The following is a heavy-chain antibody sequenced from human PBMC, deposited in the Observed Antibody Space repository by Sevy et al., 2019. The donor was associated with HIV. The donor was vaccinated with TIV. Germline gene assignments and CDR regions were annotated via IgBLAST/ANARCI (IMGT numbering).Heavy chain of an antibody. J-gene: IGHJ3*02. D-gene: IGHD4-4*01. Sequence: SETLSLTCTVSGGSISDHYWSWIRQPPGKGLEWIGYFYYGSGTTNYNPSLKSRVTISIDTSKNQFSLKVSSVTAADPAVYYCAGQGATLTTLYAFHIWGQGTMVTVSS. V-gene: IGHV4-59*08. CDR3: AGQGATLTTLYAFHI. CDR2: FYYGSGTT. CDR1: GGSISDHY.